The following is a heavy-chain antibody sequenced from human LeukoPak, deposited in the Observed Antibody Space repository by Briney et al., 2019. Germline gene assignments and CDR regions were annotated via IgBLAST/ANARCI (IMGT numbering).Heavy chain of an antibody. CDR1: GYTFSDQY. V-gene: IGHV1-2*02. Sequence: ASVKVSCKASGYTFSDQYIHWVRQSPGQGLEWMGWINPNSGDTDYAQKFPGRVTMTRDTSISTAYIELTSLRSDDTAVYYCASYGTSSGDAFDIWGQGTLVTVSS. CDR3: ASYGTSSGDAFDI. CDR2: INPNSGDT. D-gene: IGHD6-6*01. J-gene: IGHJ3*02.